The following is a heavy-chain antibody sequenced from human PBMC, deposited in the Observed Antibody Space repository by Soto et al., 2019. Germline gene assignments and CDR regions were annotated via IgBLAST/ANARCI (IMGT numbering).Heavy chain of an antibody. CDR2: INQDGSVK. J-gene: IGHJ4*02. V-gene: IGHV3-7*01. Sequence: LRLSCAASGFSLSDYWMSWVRQAPGKGLEWVANINQDGSVKYYVDSVKGRFTISRDNAKNSLYLQMNSLTAEDTAVYYCARAVAGASSYWGQGTVVTVSS. D-gene: IGHD2-2*01. CDR3: ARAVAGASSY. CDR1: GFSLSDYW.